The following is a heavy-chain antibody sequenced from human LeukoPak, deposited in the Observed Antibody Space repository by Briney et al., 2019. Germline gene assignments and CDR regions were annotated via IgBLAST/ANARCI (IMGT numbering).Heavy chain of an antibody. D-gene: IGHD3-22*01. CDR3: AKEGYYDSSGWGNSMDV. CDR1: GFTFGSYG. CDR2: ISYDGSNK. J-gene: IGHJ6*02. Sequence: GGSLRLSCAASGFTFGSYGMHWVRQAPGKGLEWVAVISYDGSNKYYADSVKGRFTISRDNSKNTLYLQMNSLRAEDTAVYYCAKEGYYDSSGWGNSMDVWGQGTTVTVSS. V-gene: IGHV3-30*18.